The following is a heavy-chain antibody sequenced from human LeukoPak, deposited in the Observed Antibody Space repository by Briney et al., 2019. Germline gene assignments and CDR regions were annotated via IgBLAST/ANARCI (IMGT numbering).Heavy chain of an antibody. CDR2: IYYSGST. CDR3: ARVMRAVAGKVVWFDP. Sequence: PSETLSLTCTVSGGSISSYYWSWIRQPPGKGLEWIGHIYYSGSTNYNPSLKSRVTISVDTSKNQFSLKLSSVTAADTAVYYCARVMRAVAGKVVWFDPWGQGTLVTVSS. D-gene: IGHD6-19*01. V-gene: IGHV4-59*01. CDR1: GGSISSYY. J-gene: IGHJ5*02.